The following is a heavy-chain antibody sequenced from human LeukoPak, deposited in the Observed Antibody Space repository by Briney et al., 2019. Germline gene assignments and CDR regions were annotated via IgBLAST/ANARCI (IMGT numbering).Heavy chain of an antibody. CDR2: ISGGGDYT. CDR3: AKGPSSGPPYYFDY. Sequence: GRSLRLSCAASGFTFSSYAMSWVRQAPGKGLEWVSTISGGGDYTYYADSVKGRFSISRDSSKNALCLQMDSLRAEDTAVYYCAKGPSSGPPYYFDYWGQGTLVTVSS. CDR1: GFTFSSYA. V-gene: IGHV3-23*01. D-gene: IGHD5-12*01. J-gene: IGHJ4*02.